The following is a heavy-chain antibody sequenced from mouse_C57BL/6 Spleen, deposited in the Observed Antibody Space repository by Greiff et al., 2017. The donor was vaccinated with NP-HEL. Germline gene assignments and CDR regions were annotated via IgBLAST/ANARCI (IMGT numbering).Heavy chain of an antibody. Sequence: VQLQQSGAELARPGASVKMSCKASGYTFTSYTMHWVKQRPGQGLEWIGYINPSSGYTKYNQKFKDKATLTADKSSSTAYMQLSSLTSEDSAVYYCARDYGSSYGNDAMDYWGQGTSVTVSS. J-gene: IGHJ4*01. CDR2: INPSSGYT. D-gene: IGHD1-1*01. CDR3: ARDYGSSYGNDAMDY. CDR1: GYTFTSYT. V-gene: IGHV1-4*01.